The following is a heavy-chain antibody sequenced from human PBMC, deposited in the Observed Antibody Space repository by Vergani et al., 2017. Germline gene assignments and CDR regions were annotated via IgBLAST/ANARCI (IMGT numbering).Heavy chain of an antibody. Sequence: QVQLQESGPGLVKPSETLSLTCTVSGGSISSYYWSWIRQPPGKGLEWIGYIYYSGSTNYNPSLKSRVTISVDTSKNQFSLKLSSVTAADTAVYYCARRESTSHHWYFDFWGRGTLVTVSS. CDR2: IYYSGST. J-gene: IGHJ2*01. CDR3: ARRESTSHHWYFDF. D-gene: IGHD2-2*01. CDR1: GGSISSYY. V-gene: IGHV4-59*01.